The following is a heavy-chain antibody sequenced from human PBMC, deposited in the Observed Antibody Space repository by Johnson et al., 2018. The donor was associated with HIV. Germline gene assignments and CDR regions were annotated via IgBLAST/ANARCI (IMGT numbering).Heavy chain of an antibody. CDR3: ARVSCSSTSCLGDGAFDI. Sequence: EVQLVESGGGVVRPGGSLRLSCAASGFTFDDYGMSWVRQVPGKGLEWVSGINWHGGSIGYAESVKGRFTISRDNAKHSLYLQMNSLRAEETALYYCARVSCSSTSCLGDGAFDIWGQGTMVTVSS. D-gene: IGHD2-2*01. V-gene: IGHV3-20*04. CDR2: INWHGGSI. CDR1: GFTFDDYG. J-gene: IGHJ3*02.